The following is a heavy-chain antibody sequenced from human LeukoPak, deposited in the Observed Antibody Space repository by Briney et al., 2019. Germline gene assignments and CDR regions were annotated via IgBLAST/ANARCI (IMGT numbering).Heavy chain of an antibody. CDR2: LYSSGTT. J-gene: IGHJ4*02. D-gene: IGHD1-1*01. CDR1: GASISSGRNY. CDR3: ARHLSGTTMAHYFDH. V-gene: IGHV4-39*01. Sequence: SETLSLTCTVSGASISSGRNYWGWIRQFPGKGLEWIASLYSSGTTHYNPSLQSRVSVSVDTSKIQFSVRLNSLTAADTAVYYCARHLSGTTMAHYFDHWGQGTVVTVSS.